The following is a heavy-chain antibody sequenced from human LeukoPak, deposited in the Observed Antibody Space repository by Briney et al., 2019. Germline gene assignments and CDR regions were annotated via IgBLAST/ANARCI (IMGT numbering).Heavy chain of an antibody. CDR1: GFTFDDYA. CDR3: AKGVGATTDYYYYMDV. J-gene: IGHJ6*03. D-gene: IGHD1-26*01. CDR2: ISWNSGSI. V-gene: IGHV3-9*01. Sequence: GRSLRLSCAASGFTFDDYAMHWVRQAPGKGLEWVSGISWNSGSIGYADSVKGRFTISRDNAKNSLYLQMNSLRAEDTALYYCAKGVGATTDYYYYMDVWGKGTTVTISS.